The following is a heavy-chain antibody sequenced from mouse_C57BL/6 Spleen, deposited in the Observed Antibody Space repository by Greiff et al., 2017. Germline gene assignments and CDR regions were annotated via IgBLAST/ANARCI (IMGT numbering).Heavy chain of an antibody. V-gene: IGHV1-61*01. CDR3: ARGYYEHGGFAY. CDR2: IYPSDSET. Sequence: QVQLQQPGAELVRPGSSVKLSCKASGYTFTSYWMDWVKQRPGQGLEWIGNIYPSDSETHYNQKFKDKATLTVDKSSSTAYMQLISLTSEDSAVYYGARGYYEHGGFAYWGQGTLVTVSA. CDR1: GYTFTSYW. J-gene: IGHJ3*01. D-gene: IGHD2-4*01.